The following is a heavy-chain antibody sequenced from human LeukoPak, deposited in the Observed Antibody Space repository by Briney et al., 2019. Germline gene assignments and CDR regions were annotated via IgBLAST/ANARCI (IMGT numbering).Heavy chain of an antibody. CDR3: ARDFSVRGVTWGDY. CDR2: ISTYNDKT. CDR1: GYTFTSYG. Sequence: ASVKVSCKPSGYTFTSYGISWVRQAPGQGLEWMGWISTYNDKTNYAQKLQGRVTMTTDTSTSTAYMEPRSLRSDDTAVYYCARDFSVRGVTWGDYWGQGTLVTVSS. D-gene: IGHD3-10*01. J-gene: IGHJ4*02. V-gene: IGHV1-18*01.